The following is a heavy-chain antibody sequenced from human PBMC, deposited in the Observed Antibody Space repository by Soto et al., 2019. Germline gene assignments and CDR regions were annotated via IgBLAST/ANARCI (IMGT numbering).Heavy chain of an antibody. V-gene: IGHV2-5*02. CDR2: IYWDDDK. CDR3: ARRLSWRGPPPPTAYYGMDV. D-gene: IGHD3-3*01. CDR1: GFSLSFSGVG. Sequence: QITLKESGPTLVKPTQTVTLTCTFSGFSLSFSGVGVGWIRQPPGKALEWLAVIYWDDDKQYRPSLKSRLTNTKDTSKNQVLLKMTNMDPVDTGTYYCARRLSWRGPPPPTAYYGMDVWGQGTTVTVSS. J-gene: IGHJ6*02.